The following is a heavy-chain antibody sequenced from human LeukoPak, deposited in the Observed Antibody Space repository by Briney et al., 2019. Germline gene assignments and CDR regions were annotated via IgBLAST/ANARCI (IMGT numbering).Heavy chain of an antibody. CDR1: GFIFSSYG. D-gene: IGHD6-19*01. CDR3: ARDRSSGWYLFDY. J-gene: IGHJ4*02. V-gene: IGHV3-33*01. Sequence: GRSERLSCAASGFIFSSYGMHWVRQAPGKGLEWVAVIWHDGSNKYSADSVKGRFTISRDNSRDTLYLQMNSLRAEDTAVYYCARDRSSGWYLFDYWGQGPLDTVSS. CDR2: IWHDGSNK.